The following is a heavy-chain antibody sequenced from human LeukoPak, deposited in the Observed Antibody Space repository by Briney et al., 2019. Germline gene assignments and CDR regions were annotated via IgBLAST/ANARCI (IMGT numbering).Heavy chain of an antibody. CDR1: GGSFSGYY. Sequence: SETLSLTCAVYGGSFSGYYWGWIRQPPGRGLEWIGSIHYSGSTYYNPSLKSRVTISVDTSKNHFSLKLSSVTAADTAVYYCARQALRARDKFGELRILRQPHWFDPWGQGTLVTVSS. V-gene: IGHV4-39*01. CDR2: IHYSGST. J-gene: IGHJ5*02. D-gene: IGHD3-10*01. CDR3: ARQALRARDKFGELRILRQPHWFDP.